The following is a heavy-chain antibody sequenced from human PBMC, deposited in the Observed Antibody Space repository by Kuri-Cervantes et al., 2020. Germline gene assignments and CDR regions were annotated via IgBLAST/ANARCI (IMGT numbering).Heavy chain of an antibody. Sequence: ASVKVSCKASGYTFTSYDINWVRQATGQGLEWMGWMNPNSGNTGYAQKFQGRVTMTGNTSISTAYMELSSLRSEDTAVYYCARGYCSGGSCCLDYWGQGTLVTVSS. V-gene: IGHV1-8*01. CDR1: GYTFTSYD. CDR3: ARGYCSGGSCCLDY. CDR2: MNPNSGNT. D-gene: IGHD2-15*01. J-gene: IGHJ4*02.